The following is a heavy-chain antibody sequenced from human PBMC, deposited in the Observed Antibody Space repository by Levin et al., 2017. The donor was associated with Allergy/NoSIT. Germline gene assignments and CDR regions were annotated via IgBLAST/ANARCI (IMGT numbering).Heavy chain of an antibody. CDR2: IYYSGST. D-gene: IGHD3-22*01. CDR1: GGSISSGDYY. J-gene: IGHJ4*02. CDR3: ARGGDPYDYDSSGYPDY. Sequence: SETLSLTCTVSGGSISSGDYYWSWIRQHPGKGLEWIGYIYYSGSTYYNPSLRSRITISGDTSKNQFSLKLSSVTAADTAVYYCARGGDPYDYDSSGYPDYWGQGILVTVSS. V-gene: IGHV4-31*03.